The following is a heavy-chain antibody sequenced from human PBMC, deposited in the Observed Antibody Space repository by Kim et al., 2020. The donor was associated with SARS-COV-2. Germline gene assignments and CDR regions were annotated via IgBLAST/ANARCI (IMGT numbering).Heavy chain of an antibody. Sequence: GGSLRLSCAASGFTFSSYWMHWVRQAPGKGLVWVSRINSDGSSTSYADSVKGRFTISRDNAKNTLYLQMNSLRAEDTAVYYCARGGDGYNPDAFDIWGQGTMVTVSS. CDR1: GFTFSSYW. J-gene: IGHJ3*02. CDR2: INSDGSST. V-gene: IGHV3-74*01. D-gene: IGHD5-12*01. CDR3: ARGGDGYNPDAFDI.